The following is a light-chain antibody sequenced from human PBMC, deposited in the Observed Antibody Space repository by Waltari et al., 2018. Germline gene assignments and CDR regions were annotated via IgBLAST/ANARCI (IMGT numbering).Light chain of an antibody. CDR3: QSYDSSLSGSV. CDR2: GNS. Sequence: QSGLTQPPSVSGAPGQRVTISCTGSSSNMGAGYDVHWYQLLPGTAPNRLLYGNSNRPAGVPDRFAGSKSGTSASLAITGRQAEDEAVYYCQSYDSSLSGSVFGGGTKLTVL. CDR1: SSNMGAGYD. J-gene: IGLJ2*01. V-gene: IGLV1-40*01.